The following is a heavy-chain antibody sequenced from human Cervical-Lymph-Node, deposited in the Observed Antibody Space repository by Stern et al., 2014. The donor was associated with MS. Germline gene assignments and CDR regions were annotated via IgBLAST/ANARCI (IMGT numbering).Heavy chain of an antibody. CDR1: GYNFINYW. CDR3: ARWSVACDY. CDR2: IYPGDSDI. J-gene: IGHJ4*02. D-gene: IGHD2-15*01. Sequence: EVQLVESGAELKKPGESLKISCKTSGYNFINYWIAWVRQVPGKVLEWIGIIYPGDSDIRYSPSFQGNVTISVDRSTTTAYLQWSSLKASDTAVYYCARWSVACDYWGQGALVTVSS. V-gene: IGHV5-51*03.